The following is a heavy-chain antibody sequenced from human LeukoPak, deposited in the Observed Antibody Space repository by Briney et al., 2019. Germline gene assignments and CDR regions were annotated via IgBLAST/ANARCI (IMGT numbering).Heavy chain of an antibody. CDR2: IIPTFGTA. CDR3: ARDRGILTGYYSLGWFDP. V-gene: IGHV1-69*13. D-gene: IGHD3-9*01. CDR1: GGTFSSYD. J-gene: IGHJ5*02. Sequence: SVKVSCKASGGTFSSYDISWVRQAPGQGLEWMGGIIPTFGTANYAQKFQGRVTITADESTSTAYMELSSLRSEDTAVYYCARDRGILTGYYSLGWFDPWGQGTLVTVSS.